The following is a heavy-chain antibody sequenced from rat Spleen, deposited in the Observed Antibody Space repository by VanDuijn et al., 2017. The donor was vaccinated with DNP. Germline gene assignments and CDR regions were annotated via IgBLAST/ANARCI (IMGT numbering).Heavy chain of an antibody. J-gene: IGHJ2*01. Sequence: VQLVESGGGLVQPGRSLKLSCAASGFTFSDYYMAWVRQAPTKGLEWIALISSGGGTYLNSALKSRLSISRDTSKSQVFLKMNSLQTEDTAIYFCTRGYNNYGFFDYWGHGVMVTVSS. V-gene: IGHV2S12*01. D-gene: IGHD1-10*01. CDR2: ISSGGGT. CDR1: GFTFSDYY. CDR3: TRGYNNYGFFDY.